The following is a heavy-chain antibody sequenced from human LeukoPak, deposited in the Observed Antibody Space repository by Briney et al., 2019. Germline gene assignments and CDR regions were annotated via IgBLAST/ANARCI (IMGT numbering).Heavy chain of an antibody. D-gene: IGHD2-15*01. V-gene: IGHV1-69*04. CDR1: GGTFSSYT. CDR3: ARDRGYCSGGSCYTVD. Sequence: GSLVKVSCKASGGTFSSYTISWVRQAPGQGLEWMGRIIPILGIANYAQKFQGRVAITADKSTSTAYMELSSLRSEDTAVYYCARDRGYCSGGSCYTVDWGQGTLVTVSS. CDR2: IIPILGIA. J-gene: IGHJ4*02.